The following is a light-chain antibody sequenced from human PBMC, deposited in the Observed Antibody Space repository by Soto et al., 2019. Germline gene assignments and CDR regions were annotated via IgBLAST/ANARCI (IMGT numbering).Light chain of an antibody. CDR2: GAA. Sequence: EIVLTQSPDTVSVSPGERATLSCRASERLSNNLAWYQQKPGQVPRLLIYGAATRATGIPDRFTGSGYGREFTLTISSLQSEDSSVYYCQQYNDWPLTFGGGTKVEI. J-gene: IGKJ4*01. V-gene: IGKV3-15*01. CDR1: ERLSNN. CDR3: QQYNDWPLT.